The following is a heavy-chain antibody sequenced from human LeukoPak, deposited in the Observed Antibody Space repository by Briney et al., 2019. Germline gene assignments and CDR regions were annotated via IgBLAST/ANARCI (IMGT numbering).Heavy chain of an antibody. V-gene: IGHV3-30*03. Sequence: GGSLRLSCAASGFTFSNFGMHWVRQAPGKGLEWVAVISFHGNDQYYADSVKGRFTISRDNSKNTLYLQMNSLRAEDTAVYYCARGPDLSTVVTEYYFDYWGQGTLVTVSS. CDR2: ISFHGNDQ. CDR1: GFTFSNFG. D-gene: IGHD4-23*01. CDR3: ARGPDLSTVVTEYYFDY. J-gene: IGHJ4*02.